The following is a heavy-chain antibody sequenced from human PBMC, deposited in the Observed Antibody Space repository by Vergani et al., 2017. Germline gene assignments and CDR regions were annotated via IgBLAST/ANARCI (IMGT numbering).Heavy chain of an antibody. D-gene: IGHD3-10*01. CDR2: INTNTGNP. Sequence: QVQLVQSGSELKKPGASVKVSCKASGYTFTTYAMNWVRQAPGQGLEWMGWINTNTGNPTYGQGFTGRFVFSLDTSVSTTYLQISSLKAEDTAVYFCARDPMVRKAPGGRFEYWGQGTLVTVSS. J-gene: IGHJ4*02. CDR3: ARDPMVRKAPGGRFEY. V-gene: IGHV7-4-1*02. CDR1: GYTFTTYA.